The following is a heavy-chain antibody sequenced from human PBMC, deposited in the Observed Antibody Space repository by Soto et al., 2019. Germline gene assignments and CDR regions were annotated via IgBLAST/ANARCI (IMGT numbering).Heavy chain of an antibody. CDR1: GFSLSTSGVG. CDR3: AHRRGSSSSSYNWFDP. CDR2: IYWDDDK. Sequence: QITLKESGPTLVKPTQTLTLTCTFSGFSLSTSGVGVAWIRQPPGKALEWLALIYWDDDKRYSPSLKSRVTITKDTSKNQVVLTMTNMDPVDTATYYCAHRRGSSSSSYNWFDPWGQGTLVTVSS. J-gene: IGHJ5*02. V-gene: IGHV2-5*02. D-gene: IGHD6-6*01.